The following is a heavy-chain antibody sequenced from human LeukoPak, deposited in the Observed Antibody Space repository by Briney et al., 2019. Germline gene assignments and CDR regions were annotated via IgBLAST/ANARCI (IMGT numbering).Heavy chain of an antibody. V-gene: IGHV3-30*18. CDR1: GFTFSSYG. Sequence: QAGGSLRLSCAASGFTFSSYGMHWVRQAPGKGLEWVAVISYDGSNKYYAGSVKGRFTISRDNSKNTLYLQMNSLRAEDTAVYYCAKDSYPLCSGGSCGAFDIWGQGTMVTVSS. J-gene: IGHJ3*02. CDR2: ISYDGSNK. D-gene: IGHD2-15*01. CDR3: AKDSYPLCSGGSCGAFDI.